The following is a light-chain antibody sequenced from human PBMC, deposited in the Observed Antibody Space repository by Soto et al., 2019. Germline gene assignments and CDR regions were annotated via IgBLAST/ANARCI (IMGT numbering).Light chain of an antibody. Sequence: QSVLTQPPSTSGTPGQRVTISCSGSSSNIGGNTVSWYKQLPGTAPKLLIYSNNQRPSGVPDRFSGSKSGTSASLAISGLQSEDDADYYCATWDDSLNGWVFGGGTQLTVL. CDR3: ATWDDSLNGWV. CDR2: SNN. CDR1: SSNIGGNT. V-gene: IGLV1-44*01. J-gene: IGLJ3*02.